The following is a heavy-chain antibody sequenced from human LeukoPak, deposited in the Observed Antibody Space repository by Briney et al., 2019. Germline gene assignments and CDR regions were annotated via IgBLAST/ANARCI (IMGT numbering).Heavy chain of an antibody. J-gene: IGHJ6*02. CDR3: ARESGTRYYYGMDV. Sequence: ASVKVSCKASGYTFTSYYMHWVRQAPGQGLEWMGWISAYDGNTNYAQKLQGRVTMTTDTSTSTAYMELRSLRSDDTAVYYCARESGTRYYYGMDVWGQGTTVTVSS. V-gene: IGHV1-18*04. CDR2: ISAYDGNT. CDR1: GYTFTSYY. D-gene: IGHD3-3*01.